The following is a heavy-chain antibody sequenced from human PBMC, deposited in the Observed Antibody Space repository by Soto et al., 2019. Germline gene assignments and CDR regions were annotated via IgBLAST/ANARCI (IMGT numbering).Heavy chain of an antibody. CDR1: GASVAAYY. CDR3: APGSVDTVDSSGFYDY. CDR2: INHCGGT. Sequence: ETLALTCAVYGASVAAYYWSWIRQPPGKGLEWIGEINHCGGTIYNPSLKSRVTISVDTSKTQFSLKLTSVTAADRAVYYCAPGSVDTVDSSGFYDYWGQGTLVTVYS. D-gene: IGHD3-22*01. V-gene: IGHV4-34*01. J-gene: IGHJ4*02.